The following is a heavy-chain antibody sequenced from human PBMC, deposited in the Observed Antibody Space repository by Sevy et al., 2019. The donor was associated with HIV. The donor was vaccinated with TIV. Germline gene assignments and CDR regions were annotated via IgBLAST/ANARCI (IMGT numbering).Heavy chain of an antibody. D-gene: IGHD3-10*01. CDR3: ARPYGSGSWEAFDV. CDR1: GFTFSTYT. J-gene: IGHJ3*01. Sequence: GGSLRLSCVASGFTFSTYTMNWVRQAPGKGLEWMSSISFSSNYIYYADSVKGRFTISRDNARNSLDLQMNSLRAEDTAVYYCARPYGSGSWEAFDVWGQGTMVTVSS. V-gene: IGHV3-21*01. CDR2: ISFSSNYI.